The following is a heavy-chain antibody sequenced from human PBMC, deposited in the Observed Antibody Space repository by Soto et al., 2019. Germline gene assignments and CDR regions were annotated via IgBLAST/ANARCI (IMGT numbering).Heavy chain of an antibody. V-gene: IGHV1-69*12. J-gene: IGHJ6*02. CDR3: ARDHFRTTVTTTHYYYYGMDV. CDR1: GGTFSSYA. Sequence: QVQLVQSGAEVKKPGSSVKVSCKASGGTFSSYAISWVRQAPGQGLEWMGGIIPIFGTANYAQKFQGRVTITADEPTSTAYMELSSLRSEDTAVYYCARDHFRTTVTTTHYYYYGMDVWGQGTTFTVSS. CDR2: IIPIFGTA. D-gene: IGHD4-4*01.